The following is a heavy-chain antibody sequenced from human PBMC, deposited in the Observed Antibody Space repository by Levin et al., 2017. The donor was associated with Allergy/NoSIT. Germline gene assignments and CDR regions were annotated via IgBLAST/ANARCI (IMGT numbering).Heavy chain of an antibody. CDR2: IYYSGST. CDR1: GGSISSGGYY. Sequence: SETLSLTCTVSGGSISSGGYYWSWIRQHPGTGLEWIGYIYYSGSTYYNPSLKSRVTISVDTSKNQFSLKLSSVTAADTAVYYCAREIARYGSGTNAFDIWGQGTMVTVSS. J-gene: IGHJ3*02. D-gene: IGHD3-10*01. V-gene: IGHV4-31*03. CDR3: AREIARYGSGTNAFDI.